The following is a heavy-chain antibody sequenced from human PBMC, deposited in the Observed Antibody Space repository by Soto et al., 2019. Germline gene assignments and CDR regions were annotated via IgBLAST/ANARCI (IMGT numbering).Heavy chain of an antibody. CDR1: GFSFSSYS. V-gene: IGHV3-21*01. CDR3: ARGRPPPGDYDGH. J-gene: IGHJ4*02. Sequence: EVQLVESGGGLVKPGGSLRLSCAASGFSFSSYSMNWVRQAPGKGLEWVSSITSSSSYIFYEDAVKGRFAISRETAKNCRCLQINSRIAKDTAEYDGARGRPPPGDYDGHWGQGTLVTVSS. D-gene: IGHD4-17*01. CDR2: ITSSSSYI.